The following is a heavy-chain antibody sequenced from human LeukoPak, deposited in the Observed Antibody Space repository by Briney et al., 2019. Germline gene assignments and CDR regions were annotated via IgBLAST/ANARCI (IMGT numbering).Heavy chain of an antibody. Sequence: SETLSLTCTVSGGSISSYYWSWIRQPPGKGLEWIGYIYYSGSTNYNPSLKSRVTISVDRSKSQFSLKLSSVTAADTAVYYCARQAVAVDYWGQGTLVTVSS. V-gene: IGHV4-59*08. CDR3: ARQAVAVDY. J-gene: IGHJ4*02. CDR1: GGSISSYY. D-gene: IGHD6-19*01. CDR2: IYYSGST.